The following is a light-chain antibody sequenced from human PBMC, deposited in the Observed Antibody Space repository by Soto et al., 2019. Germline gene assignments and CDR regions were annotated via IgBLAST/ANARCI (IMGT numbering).Light chain of an antibody. CDR1: QSVSNNY. CDR3: QQYGSSPT. CDR2: GAS. J-gene: IGKJ5*01. Sequence: IVLTQSPGTLSLSPGERATLSYKASQSVSNNYLAWYQQKPGQAPRRLIYGASTRATGIPDRFSGSGSGTDFTLTIGRLEPEDFAVYYCQQYGSSPTFGEGTRLEIK. V-gene: IGKV3-20*01.